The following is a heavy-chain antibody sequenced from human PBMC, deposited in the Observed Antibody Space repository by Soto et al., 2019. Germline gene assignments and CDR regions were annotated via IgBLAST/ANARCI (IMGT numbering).Heavy chain of an antibody. CDR1: GYTFTGYY. CDR3: ARGGENWYFDL. D-gene: IGHD1-26*01. J-gene: IGHJ2*01. CDR2: INPNSGGT. Sequence: QVQLVQSGAEVKKPGASVKVSCKASGYTFTGYYMHWVRQAPGQGLEWMGWINPNSGGTNNAQKFQGWVPMTRDTSISTAYMELSRLRSDDTAVYYCARGGENWYFDLWGRGTLVTVSS. V-gene: IGHV1-2*04.